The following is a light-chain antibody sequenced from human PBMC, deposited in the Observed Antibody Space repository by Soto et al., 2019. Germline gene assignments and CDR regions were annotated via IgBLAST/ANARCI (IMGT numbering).Light chain of an antibody. J-gene: IGKJ1*01. CDR1: QSIGNL. Sequence: DTQMTQSPSTLSASVRDSVTITCRASQSIGNLLAWYQQKPGKAPNLLIYDASSLETGVPSRFIGSGSGTELTLTISSLQPDDFATYYCQQYSNYSPWAFGQGTKV. CDR3: QQYSNYSPWA. CDR2: DAS. V-gene: IGKV1-5*01.